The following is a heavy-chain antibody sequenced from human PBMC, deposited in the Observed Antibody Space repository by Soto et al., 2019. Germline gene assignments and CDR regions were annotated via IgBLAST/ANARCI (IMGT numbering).Heavy chain of an antibody. CDR2: IYYSGST. CDR1: GGSISIYY. Sequence: SVTMPLTCAFAGGSISIYYWSWIRQPPGKGLEWIGYIYYSGSTNYNPSLKSRVTISVDTSKNQFSLKLSSVTAADTAVYYCAGMNRDFDYWGQGTLVTVS. CDR3: AGMNRDFDY. J-gene: IGHJ4*02. V-gene: IGHV4-59*01.